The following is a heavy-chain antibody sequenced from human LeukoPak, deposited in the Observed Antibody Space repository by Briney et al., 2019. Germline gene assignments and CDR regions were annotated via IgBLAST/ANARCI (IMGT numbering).Heavy chain of an antibody. J-gene: IGHJ5*02. CDR3: AGSLYDFDAEGWFDP. Sequence: SETLSLTCTVSGGSISSYYWSWIRQPAGKGLEWIGRIYTSGSTNYNPSLKSRVTMSVDTSKNQFSLKLSSVTAADTAVYYCAGSLYDFDAEGWFDPWGQGTLVTVSS. CDR2: IYTSGST. D-gene: IGHD3-3*01. V-gene: IGHV4-4*07. CDR1: GGSISSYY.